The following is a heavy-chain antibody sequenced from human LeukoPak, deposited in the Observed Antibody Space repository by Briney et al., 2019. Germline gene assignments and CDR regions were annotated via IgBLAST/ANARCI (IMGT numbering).Heavy chain of an antibody. J-gene: IGHJ4*02. CDR2: ISPDDSDT. CDR1: GYRFTSYW. V-gene: IGHV5-51*01. Sequence: GESLKISCKGSGYRFTSYWIGWVRQLPGKGLEWMGIISPDDSDTRYSPSFQGQVAISADKSISTAYLQWSSLKASDTAMYYCARRVGRIGDYFDYWGQGTLVTVSS. CDR3: ARRVGRIGDYFDY. D-gene: IGHD3-10*01.